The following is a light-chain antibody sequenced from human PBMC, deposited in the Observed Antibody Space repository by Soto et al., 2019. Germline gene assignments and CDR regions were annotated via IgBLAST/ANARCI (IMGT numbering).Light chain of an antibody. V-gene: IGLV2-14*01. J-gene: IGLJ1*01. CDR3: FSYTSSGTYV. CDR1: SSDVGNYKY. Sequence: QSALTQPASVSGSPGQSITISCTGTSSDVGNYKYVSWYQQRPGKAPKLMIYEVSNRPSGVSNRFSGSKSGNTASLTISGLQAQEETDYYCFSYTSSGTYVFGPGTKVTVL. CDR2: EVS.